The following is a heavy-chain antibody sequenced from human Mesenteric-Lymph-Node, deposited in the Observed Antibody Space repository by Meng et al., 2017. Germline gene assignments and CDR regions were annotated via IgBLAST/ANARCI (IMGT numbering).Heavy chain of an antibody. CDR3: TTTGWQWLVLYYGMDV. J-gene: IGHJ6*02. Sequence: GESLKISCAASGFTFSGSAMHWVRQASGKGLEWVGRIRSKANSYATAYAASVKGRFTISRDDSKNTAYLQMNSLKTEDTAVYYCTTTGWQWLVLYYGMDVWGQGTTVTVSS. V-gene: IGHV3-73*01. CDR1: GFTFSGSA. D-gene: IGHD6-19*01. CDR2: IRSKANSYAT.